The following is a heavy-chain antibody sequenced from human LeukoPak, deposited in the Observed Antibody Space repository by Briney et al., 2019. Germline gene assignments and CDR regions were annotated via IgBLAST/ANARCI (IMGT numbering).Heavy chain of an antibody. Sequence: PSETLSLTCTVSGGSISSGGYYWSWIRQHPGKGLEWIGYIYYSGSTYYNPSLKSRVTISVDTSKNQFSLKLSSVTAADTAVYYCARGRLVSGGSGNWFDPWGQGTLVTVSS. CDR1: GGSISSGGYY. V-gene: IGHV4-31*03. CDR2: IYYSGST. D-gene: IGHD2-15*01. J-gene: IGHJ5*02. CDR3: ARGRLVSGGSGNWFDP.